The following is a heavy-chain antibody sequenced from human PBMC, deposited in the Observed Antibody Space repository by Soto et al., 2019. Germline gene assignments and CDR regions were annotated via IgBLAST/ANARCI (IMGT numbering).Heavy chain of an antibody. J-gene: IGHJ5*02. CDR1: GFTFRSYA. CDR3: AKEVGFRGGWFDP. V-gene: IGHV3-23*01. CDR2: ISGSGGST. Sequence: EVQLLESGGGLVQPGGSLRLSCAASGFTFRSYAMNWVRQAPGKGLEWVSAISGSGGSTYYADSVKGRFTISRDNSKNTLYLQMNSLRAEERAVYYCAKEVGFRGGWFDPWGQGTLVTVSS. D-gene: IGHD3-10*01.